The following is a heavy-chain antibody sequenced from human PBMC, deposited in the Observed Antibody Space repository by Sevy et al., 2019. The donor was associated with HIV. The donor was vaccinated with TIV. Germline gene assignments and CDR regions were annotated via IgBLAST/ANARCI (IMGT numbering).Heavy chain of an antibody. D-gene: IGHD3-3*01. CDR2: IYYSGST. V-gene: IGHV4-59*13. Sequence: SETLSLTCSVSGGSISSYYWTWIRQPPGKGLEWIANIYYSGSTNYNPSLKSRVTISADTSKNQFSLKLSSVTSADTAVYYSARDVRFMEENSWFDPWGQGTLVTVSS. CDR3: ARDVRFMEENSWFDP. CDR1: GGSISSYY. J-gene: IGHJ5*02.